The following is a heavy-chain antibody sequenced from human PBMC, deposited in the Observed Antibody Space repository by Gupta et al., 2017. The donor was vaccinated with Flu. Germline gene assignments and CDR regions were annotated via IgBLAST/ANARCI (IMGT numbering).Heavy chain of an antibody. CDR2: IRYSGTT. D-gene: IGHD1-14*01. CDR1: GDSITNNDFY. Sequence: QLQLQESGPGLVKPSETLSLTCSVSGDSITNNDFYWGWVRQPPGKGLQWIGTIRYSGTTYHSASLRSRVAISVDTSMNQFSLRLSLVTAADTAIYYCARRSNTGGAWYFDLWGRGTLVTVSS. J-gene: IGHJ2*01. CDR3: ARRSNTGGAWYFDL. V-gene: IGHV4-39*01.